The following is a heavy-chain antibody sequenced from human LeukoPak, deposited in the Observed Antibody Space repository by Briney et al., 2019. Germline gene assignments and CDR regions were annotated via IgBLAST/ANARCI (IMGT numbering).Heavy chain of an antibody. V-gene: IGHV3-66*01. Sequence: GGSLRLSCAASGFTVSSNYMSWVRQAPGKGLEWVSVIYSGGSTYYADSVKGRFTISRDNSKNTLYLQMNSLRAEDTAVYYCAGDLGIAASDAFDIWGQGTMVTVSS. J-gene: IGHJ3*02. CDR1: GFTVSSNY. D-gene: IGHD6-13*01. CDR2: IYSGGST. CDR3: AGDLGIAASDAFDI.